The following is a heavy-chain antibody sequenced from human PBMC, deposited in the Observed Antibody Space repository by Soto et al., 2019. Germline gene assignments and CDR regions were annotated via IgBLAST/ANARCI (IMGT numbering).Heavy chain of an antibody. Sequence: QVQLQQWGAGLLKPSETLSLTCAVYGGSFSGYHWSWIRQPPGKGLEWIGEINHSGSTNYNPSLKMRVTLSVDTSKHQFSLKLSSVTAADTAVYYCAGGRWLRSAFDYWGPGTLVTVSS. V-gene: IGHV4-34*01. D-gene: IGHD5-12*01. CDR2: INHSGST. J-gene: IGHJ4*02. CDR1: GGSFSGYH. CDR3: AGGRWLRSAFDY.